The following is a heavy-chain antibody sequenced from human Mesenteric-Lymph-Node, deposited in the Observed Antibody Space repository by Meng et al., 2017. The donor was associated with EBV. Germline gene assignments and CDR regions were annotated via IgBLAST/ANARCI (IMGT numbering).Heavy chain of an antibody. V-gene: IGHV3-15*04. J-gene: IGHJ4*02. CDR2: MVPKSDGGTT. CDR1: GFTFNNAW. D-gene: IGHD2/OR15-2a*01. Sequence: RLVESGGGVISPGGYLSVCWAASGFTFNNAWMSWVRQAPGKGLEWVGRMVPKSDGGTTEYAAPVKGRFIISRDESKNMMYLQMNSLKTEDTAVYHCATDKYYFDSWGQGTLVTVSS. CDR3: ATDKYYFDS.